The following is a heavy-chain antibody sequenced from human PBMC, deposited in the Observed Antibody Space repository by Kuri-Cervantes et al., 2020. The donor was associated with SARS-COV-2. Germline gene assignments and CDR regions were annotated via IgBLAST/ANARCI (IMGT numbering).Heavy chain of an antibody. D-gene: IGHD1-7*01. J-gene: IGHJ4*02. CDR2: ISWNSGSI. CDR1: GFTFDDYA. Sequence: SLKISCAASGFTFDDYAMHWVRQAPGKGLEWVSGISWNSGSIGYADSVKGRFTISRDNSKNTLYLQMNSLRAEDTAVYYCAKDMRGTRTYFDYWGQGTLVTVSS. V-gene: IGHV3-9*01. CDR3: AKDMRGTRTYFDY.